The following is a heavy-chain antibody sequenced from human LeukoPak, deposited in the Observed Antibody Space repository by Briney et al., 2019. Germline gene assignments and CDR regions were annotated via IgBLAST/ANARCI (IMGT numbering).Heavy chain of an antibody. J-gene: IGHJ4*02. CDR1: GFTFSTYA. CDR2: ISGSGGGT. CDR3: AKSHDSSGSDY. V-gene: IGHV3-23*01. Sequence: TGGSLRLSCAASGFTFSTYAMSWVRQAPGKGLEWVSSISGSGGGTYYADSVKGRFTISRDNSKNTLYMQMNSLRAEDTAVYYCAKSHDSSGSDYWGQGTLVTVSS. D-gene: IGHD3-22*01.